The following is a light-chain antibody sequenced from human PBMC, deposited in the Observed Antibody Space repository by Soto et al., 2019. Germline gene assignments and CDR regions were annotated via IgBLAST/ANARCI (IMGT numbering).Light chain of an antibody. J-gene: IGLJ1*01. CDR1: SSDVGGYNY. Sequence: QSVLTQPASVSESPGQSITISCTGTSSDVGGYNYVSWYQQHPGKAPKLMIYEVSNRPSGVSNRFSGSKSGNTASLTISGLQAEDEADYYCSSYTSSSTLYVFGTGTQLTVL. CDR3: SSYTSSSTLYV. CDR2: EVS. V-gene: IGLV2-14*01.